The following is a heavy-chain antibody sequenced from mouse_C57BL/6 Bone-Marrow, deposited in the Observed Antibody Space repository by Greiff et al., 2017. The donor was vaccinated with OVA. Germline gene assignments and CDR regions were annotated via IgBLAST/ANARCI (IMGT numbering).Heavy chain of an antibody. Sequence: VQLQQSGAELVRPGASVKLSCTASGFNIKDYYMHWVKQRPEQGLEWIGRIDPEDGETEYAPKFQGKATMTADTSSNTAYLQLSSLTSEDTAVYYCTTNYYGSEGYFDVWGTGTTLTVSS. J-gene: IGHJ1*03. CDR3: TTNYYGSEGYFDV. CDR2: IDPEDGET. V-gene: IGHV14-1*01. D-gene: IGHD1-1*01. CDR1: GFNIKDYY.